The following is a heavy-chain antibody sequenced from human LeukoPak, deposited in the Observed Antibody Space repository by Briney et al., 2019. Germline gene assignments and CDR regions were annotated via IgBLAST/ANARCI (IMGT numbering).Heavy chain of an antibody. D-gene: IGHD6-19*01. Sequence: GESLKISCKASGYRFTSYWIGWVRQMPGKGLEWMGIIYPGDSATRYSPSFQGQVTISADKSISTAYLQWSSLKASDTAMYYCARRRAVAGVYYFDYWGQGTLVTVSS. CDR2: IYPGDSAT. CDR1: GYRFTSYW. CDR3: ARRRAVAGVYYFDY. V-gene: IGHV5-51*01. J-gene: IGHJ4*02.